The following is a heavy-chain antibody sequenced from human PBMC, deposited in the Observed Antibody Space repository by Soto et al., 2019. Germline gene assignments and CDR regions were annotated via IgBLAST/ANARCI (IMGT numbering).Heavy chain of an antibody. CDR2: ITPIFGTT. CDR1: GVTFTTHE. CDR3: ARDQYRHGSGTYYVTGWDH. Sequence: QVQLVQSGAEVRKTGSSVKVSCRAYGVTFTTHEFSWVRQAPGQGPEWMGGITPIFGTTKYTQKFQSRVTITADESTSKVYMELRSLRSDDTAVYYCARDQYRHGSGTYYVTGWDHWGQGTLVTVSS. J-gene: IGHJ4*02. D-gene: IGHD3-10*01. V-gene: IGHV1-69*01.